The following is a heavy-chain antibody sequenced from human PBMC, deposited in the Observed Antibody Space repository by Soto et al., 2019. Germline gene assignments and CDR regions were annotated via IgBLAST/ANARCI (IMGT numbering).Heavy chain of an antibody. V-gene: IGHV4-39*01. CDR3: ARFIFSGDYSDY. D-gene: IGHD3-3*01. J-gene: IGHJ4*02. Sequence: SETLSLTCTVSGGSISSSSYYWGWIRQPPGKGLEWIGSIYYSGSTYYNPSLKSRVTISVDTSKNQFSLKLSSVTAADTAVYYCARFIFSGDYSDYWGQGTLVTVS. CDR1: GGSISSSSYY. CDR2: IYYSGST.